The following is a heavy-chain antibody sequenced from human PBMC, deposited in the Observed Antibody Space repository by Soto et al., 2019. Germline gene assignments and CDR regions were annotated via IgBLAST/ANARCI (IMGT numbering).Heavy chain of an antibody. J-gene: IGHJ3*02. CDR3: AVVTGAFDI. V-gene: IGHV4-31*03. Sequence: QVQLQESGPGLVKPSQTLSLTCSVSGASINHSDYYWSWIRQHPQRGLEWIAYIYYSGSTNYNPSLKSRITISVDSSKNQFSLKLSSMTAADSAVYYCAVVTGAFDIWGQGQWSPSLQ. CDR2: IYYSGST. CDR1: GASINHSDYY. D-gene: IGHD2-21*02.